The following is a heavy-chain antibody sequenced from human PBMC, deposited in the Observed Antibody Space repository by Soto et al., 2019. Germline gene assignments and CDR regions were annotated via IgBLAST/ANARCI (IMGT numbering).Heavy chain of an antibody. J-gene: IGHJ4*02. CDR2: ISSSSSYI. CDR1: GFTFSSYS. V-gene: IGHV3-21*01. D-gene: IGHD3-22*01. CDR3: ARVGDYYDSSGYYWGSHY. Sequence: PGGSLSLSCAASGFTFSSYSMNWVRQAPGKGLERVSSISSSSSYIYYADYVKGRFTISRDNAKDLLYLQMNSLRAEDTAVYYCARVGDYYDSSGYYWGSHYWGQGTLVTVSS.